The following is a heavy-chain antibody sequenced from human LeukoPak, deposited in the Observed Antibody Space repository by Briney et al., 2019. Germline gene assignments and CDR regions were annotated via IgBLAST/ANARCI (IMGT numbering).Heavy chain of an antibody. CDR3: ARAKGSYSFDY. CDR1: GFIVSNNY. CDR2: ISSSGSSI. Sequence: PGGSLRLSCAASGFIVSNNYMSWIRQAPGKGLECVSYISSSGSSIYYADSVKGRFTISRDNAKKSLYLQMNSLRAEDTAVYYCARAKGSYSFDYWGQGTLVTVSS. J-gene: IGHJ4*02. D-gene: IGHD3-10*01. V-gene: IGHV3-11*01.